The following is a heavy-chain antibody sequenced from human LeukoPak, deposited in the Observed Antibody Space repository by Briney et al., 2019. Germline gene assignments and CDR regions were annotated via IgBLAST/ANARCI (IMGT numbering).Heavy chain of an antibody. Sequence: KAGGSLRLSCAASGFTFSSYEMSWVRQAPGKGLEWVPAISGSGGSTYYADSVKGRFTISRDNSKNTLYLQMNSLRAEDTAVYYCAKVNGGPWYFDLWGRGTLVTVSS. CDR1: GFTFSSYE. CDR2: ISGSGGST. D-gene: IGHD3-10*01. V-gene: IGHV3-23*01. CDR3: AKVNGGPWYFDL. J-gene: IGHJ2*01.